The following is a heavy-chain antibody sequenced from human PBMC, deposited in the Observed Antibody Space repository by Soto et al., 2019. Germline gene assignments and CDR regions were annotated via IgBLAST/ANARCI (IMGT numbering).Heavy chain of an antibody. V-gene: IGHV3-30*18. Sequence: GGALRLTCAASGVTFSSYGMHWVRQAPGKGLEWVAVISYDGSNKYYADSVKGRFTISRDNSKNTPYLQMNSLRAEDTAVYYCAKVGTAMDLGMDVWGQGTTVTVSS. CDR3: AKVGTAMDLGMDV. D-gene: IGHD5-18*01. CDR1: GVTFSSYG. CDR2: ISYDGSNK. J-gene: IGHJ6*02.